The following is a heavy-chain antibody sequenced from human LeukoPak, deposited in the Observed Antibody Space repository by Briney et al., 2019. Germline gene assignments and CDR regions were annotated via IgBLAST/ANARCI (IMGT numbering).Heavy chain of an antibody. CDR2: IWYDGSNK. D-gene: IGHD2-8*01. J-gene: IGHJ6*03. V-gene: IGHV3-33*06. CDR1: GFTFSSYG. Sequence: PGGSLRLSCAASGFTFSSYGMHWVRQAPGKGQEWVAVIWYDGSNKYYADSVKGRFTISRDNSKNTLYLQMNSLRTEDTAVYYCAKGGGLYCTNGVCQGTYYYYYMDVWGKGTTVTVSS. CDR3: AKGGGLYCTNGVCQGTYYYYYMDV.